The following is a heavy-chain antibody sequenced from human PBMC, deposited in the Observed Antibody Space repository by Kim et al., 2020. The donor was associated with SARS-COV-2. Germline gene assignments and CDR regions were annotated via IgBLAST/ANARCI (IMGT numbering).Heavy chain of an antibody. J-gene: IGHJ4*02. CDR3: ASLAFEVNSYAHFDY. D-gene: IGHD5-18*01. CDR2: IIPIFGTA. CDR1: GGTFSSYA. V-gene: IGHV1-69*13. Sequence: SVKVSCKASGGTFSSYAISWVRQAPGQGLEWMGGIIPIFGTANYAQKFQGRVTITADESTSTAYMELSSLRSEDTAVYYCASLAFEVNSYAHFDYWGQGTLVTVSS.